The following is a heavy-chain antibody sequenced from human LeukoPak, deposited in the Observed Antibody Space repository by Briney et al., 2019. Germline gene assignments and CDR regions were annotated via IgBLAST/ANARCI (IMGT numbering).Heavy chain of an antibody. CDR1: GFTFSSSW. J-gene: IGHJ6*02. Sequence: GGSLRLSCAASGFTFSSSWIHWVRQAPGKGLEWVSGISGSGAGTFGTTSYAGSVKGRFTISRDNSKNTLYLQMNSLRAEDTAIYYCAKDVVYCSSTSCPNPHYYYYGMDVWGQGTTVTVSS. CDR2: ISGSGAGTFGTT. D-gene: IGHD2-2*01. V-gene: IGHV3-23*01. CDR3: AKDVVYCSSTSCPNPHYYYYGMDV.